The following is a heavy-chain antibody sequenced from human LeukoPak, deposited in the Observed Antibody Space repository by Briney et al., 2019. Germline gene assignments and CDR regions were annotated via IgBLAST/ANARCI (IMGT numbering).Heavy chain of an antibody. V-gene: IGHV3-7*01. Sequence: GGSLRLSCAASGFTFSSYWMSWVRQAPGKGLEWVANIKQDGSEKYYVDSVKGRFTISRDNSKNTLYLQMNSLRAEDTAVYYCAKDDLIRYYDFWSGHGGDYWGQGTLVTVSS. CDR2: IKQDGSEK. CDR3: AKDDLIRYYDFWSGHGGDY. D-gene: IGHD3-3*01. CDR1: GFTFSSYW. J-gene: IGHJ4*02.